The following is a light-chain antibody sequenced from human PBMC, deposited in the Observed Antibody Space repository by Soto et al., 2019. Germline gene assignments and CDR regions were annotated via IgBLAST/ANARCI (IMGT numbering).Light chain of an antibody. J-gene: IGKJ1*01. CDR3: QQYYSSPWT. CDR2: WAS. Sequence: DIVMTQSPDSLAVSLGERATINCKSSQSVLHSSNNKNYLAWYQQKPGQPPKLLIYWASTRESGVPDRFNGSGSGTDFTLTVSSLQAEDVAVYYCQQYYSSPWTFGQGTKVEIK. V-gene: IGKV4-1*01. CDR1: QSVLHSSNNKNY.